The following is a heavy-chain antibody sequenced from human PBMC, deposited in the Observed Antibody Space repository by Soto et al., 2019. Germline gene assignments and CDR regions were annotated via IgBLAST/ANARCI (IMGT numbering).Heavy chain of an antibody. CDR1: GFTLSSYG. CDR3: VRGYSDY. V-gene: IGHV3-74*01. D-gene: IGHD1-26*01. Sequence: PGGSLRLSCAASGFTLSSYGMHWVRQVPGQELVWVSRINTDGSATNYADSVKGRFTMSRDNARNTMYLQMNSLRAEDTAVYYCVRGYSDYWGQATLLTVS. CDR2: INTDGSAT. J-gene: IGHJ4*02.